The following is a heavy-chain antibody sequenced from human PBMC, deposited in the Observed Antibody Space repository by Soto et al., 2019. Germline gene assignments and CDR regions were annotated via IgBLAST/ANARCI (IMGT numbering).Heavy chain of an antibody. CDR3: AKLKSVDY. V-gene: IGHV3-30*18. CDR2: IPYDGSNK. CDR1: GFTFSSYG. Sequence: PGGSLRLSCAASGFTFSSYGMHWVRQAPGKGLEWVAVIPYDGSNKYYADSVKGRFTISRDNSKNTLYLQMNSLRAEDTAVYYCAKLKSVDYWGQGTLVTVSS. J-gene: IGHJ4*02.